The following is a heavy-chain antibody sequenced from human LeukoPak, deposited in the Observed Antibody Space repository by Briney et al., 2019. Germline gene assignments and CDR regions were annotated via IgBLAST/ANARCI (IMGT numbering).Heavy chain of an antibody. Sequence: GGSLRLSCAASGFTFSNYWMNWVRQAPGKGLEWVANIKTDGSETYYVDSVRGRFTISRDNAKNSVYLQMNSLRAEDTAIYYCARTGKFDSWGQGTLVTVSA. V-gene: IGHV3-7*05. CDR2: IKTDGSET. J-gene: IGHJ5*01. CDR1: GFTFSNYW. CDR3: ARTGKFDS.